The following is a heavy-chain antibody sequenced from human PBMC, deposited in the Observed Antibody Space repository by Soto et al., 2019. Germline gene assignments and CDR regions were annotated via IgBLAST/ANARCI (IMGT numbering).Heavy chain of an antibody. CDR3: ARDPRFVAVARMADY. J-gene: IGHJ4*02. D-gene: IGHD6-19*01. CDR1: GFXFSSYA. V-gene: IGHV3-30-3*01. Sequence: GGSLXLSCAASGFXFSSYAMHWVRQAPGKGLEWVAVISYDGSNKYYADSVKGRFTISRDNSKNTLYLQMNSLRAEDTAVYYCARDPRFVAVARMADYWGQGTLVTVSS. CDR2: ISYDGSNK.